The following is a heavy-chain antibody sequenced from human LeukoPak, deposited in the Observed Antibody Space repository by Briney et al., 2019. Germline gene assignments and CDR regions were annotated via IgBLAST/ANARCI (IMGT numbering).Heavy chain of an antibody. CDR2: IYRGGGT. V-gene: IGHV3-66*01. D-gene: IGHD1-26*01. CDR3: GRGMDSGSYFLDY. CDR1: GFTVSSNY. J-gene: IGHJ4*02. Sequence: GGSLRLSCAASGFTVSSNYMSWVRQAPGKGLEWVSVIYRGGGTDYIESVKGRFTISRDKSKNTLYLQMNSLRAEDTAVYYCGRGMDSGSYFLDYWGQGTLVTVSS.